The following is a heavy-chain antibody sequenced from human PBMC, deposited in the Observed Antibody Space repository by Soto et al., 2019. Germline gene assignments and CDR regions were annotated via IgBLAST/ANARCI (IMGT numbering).Heavy chain of an antibody. J-gene: IGHJ4*02. Sequence: SETLSLTCTVSGGSISSYYWSWIRQPPGKGLEWIGYIYYSGSTNYNPSLKSRVTISVDTSKNQFSLKLSSVTAADTAVYYCARAYDDYVFYYWGQGTLVTVSS. CDR3: ARAYDDYVFYY. V-gene: IGHV4-59*12. D-gene: IGHD4-17*01. CDR2: IYYSGST. CDR1: GGSISSYY.